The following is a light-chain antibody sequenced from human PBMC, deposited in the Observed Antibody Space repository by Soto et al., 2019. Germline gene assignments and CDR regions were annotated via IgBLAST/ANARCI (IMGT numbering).Light chain of an antibody. CDR3: QQLNSYPLT. CDR2: GAS. V-gene: IGKV1-9*01. J-gene: IGKJ3*01. Sequence: YVSWYQQHPGQAPKFMIYGASTLQSGVPSRFSGSGSGTQFTLTISSLQPEDFATYYCQQLNSYPLTFGPGTKVDIK. CDR1: Y.